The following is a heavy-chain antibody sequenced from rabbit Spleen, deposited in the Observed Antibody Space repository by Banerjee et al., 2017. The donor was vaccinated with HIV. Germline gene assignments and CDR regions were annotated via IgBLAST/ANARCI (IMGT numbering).Heavy chain of an antibody. CDR2: IDPIFDTT. Sequence: QQQLVESGGGLVQPGGSLTLTCKASGFDFSRYGVSWVRQAPGKGLEWIGYIDPIFDTTYYASWAKGRFTISKTSTTTVTLQMTSLTAADTATYFCARDTGSSFSSYGMDLWGPGTLVTVS. J-gene: IGHJ6*01. D-gene: IGHD8-1*01. CDR3: ARDTGSSFSSYGMDL. CDR1: GFDFSRYG. V-gene: IGHV1S45*01.